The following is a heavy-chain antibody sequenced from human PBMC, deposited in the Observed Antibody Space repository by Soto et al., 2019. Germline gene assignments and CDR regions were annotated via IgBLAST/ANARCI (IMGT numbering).Heavy chain of an antibody. D-gene: IGHD2-2*01. CDR2: MYDGGST. CDR3: ARLEVGLWYFDL. Sequence: QVQLQESGPGLVQPSETLSLTCTVSGGSIRSNYWSWIRQPPGKGLEWIGYMYDGGSTNYNPSLMSRVSLSVDTSENQFSLKLTSVTAADTAVYYCARLEVGLWYFDLWGRGTLVTVSS. V-gene: IGHV4-59*08. CDR1: GGSIRSNY. J-gene: IGHJ2*01.